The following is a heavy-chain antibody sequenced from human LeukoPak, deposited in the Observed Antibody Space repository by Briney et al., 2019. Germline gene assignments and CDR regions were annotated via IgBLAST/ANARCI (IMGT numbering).Heavy chain of an antibody. CDR1: GYTFTGYY. Sequence: HRASVKVSCKASGYTFTGYYLHWLRQAPGQGLEWMGWINPNSGGTKYAQKFQGRVTMTRDTSISTAYMELNRLTSDDAAVYYCASGGATVANRDLYYFDYWGQGTLVTVSS. CDR3: ASGGATVANRDLYYFDY. D-gene: IGHD4-23*01. J-gene: IGHJ4*02. V-gene: IGHV1-2*02. CDR2: INPNSGGT.